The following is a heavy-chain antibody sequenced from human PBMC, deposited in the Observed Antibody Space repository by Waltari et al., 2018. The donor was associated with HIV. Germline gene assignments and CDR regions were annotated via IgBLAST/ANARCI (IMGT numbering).Heavy chain of an antibody. Sequence: QLQLQESGPGLVKPSETLSLTCTVSGGSISSSSYYWGWIRQPPGKGLEWIGSIFYRGTCHYTPSLKARLTISVATSNNQFSLKLRSVTAADTAVYYCARQSSSYDFWSGYSTPDAFDIWGQGTMVTVSS. CDR3: ARQSSSYDFWSGYSTPDAFDI. CDR2: IFYRGTC. CDR1: GGSISSSSYY. V-gene: IGHV4-39*01. D-gene: IGHD3-3*01. J-gene: IGHJ3*02.